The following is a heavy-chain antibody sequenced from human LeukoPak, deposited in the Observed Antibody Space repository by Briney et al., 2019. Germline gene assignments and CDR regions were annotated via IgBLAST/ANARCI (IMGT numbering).Heavy chain of an antibody. CDR3: ARVGAIAATYGSGSYRAFDY. D-gene: IGHD3-10*01. CDR2: IYHSGST. V-gene: IGHV4-38-2*02. CDR1: GYSISSGYY. J-gene: IGHJ4*02. Sequence: PSETLSLTCTVSGYSISSGYYWGWIRQPPGKGLEWIGSIYHSGSTYYNPSLKSRVTISVDTSKNQFSLKLGSVTAADTAVYYCARVGAIAATYGSGSYRAFDYWGQGTLVTVSS.